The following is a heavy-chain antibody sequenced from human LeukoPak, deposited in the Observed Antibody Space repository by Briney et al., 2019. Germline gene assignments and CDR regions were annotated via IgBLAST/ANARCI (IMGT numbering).Heavy chain of an antibody. Sequence: GGSLRLSCAASGFTFSSYEMNWVRQAPGKGLEWVSYISTTGSSIYYADSVKGRFTISRDNVKDLLYLQMNSLRAEDTAVYYCARVQRGIAVALDYWGQGTLATVSS. D-gene: IGHD6-19*01. J-gene: IGHJ4*02. CDR2: ISTTGSSI. CDR1: GFTFSSYE. CDR3: ARVQRGIAVALDY. V-gene: IGHV3-48*03.